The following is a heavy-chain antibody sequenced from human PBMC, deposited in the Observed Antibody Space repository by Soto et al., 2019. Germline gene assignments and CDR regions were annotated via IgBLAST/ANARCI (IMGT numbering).Heavy chain of an antibody. CDR2: MNPNSGNT. J-gene: IGHJ5*02. V-gene: IGHV1-8*01. Sequence: ASVQGSCQASGYTLTSYDIDWVRQATGQGLEWMGWMNPNSGNTGYAQKFQGRVTMTRNTSISTAYMELSSLRYEDTAVYYCARERSAAGTGWFDPWGQGTLVTVSS. CDR3: ARERSAAGTGWFDP. D-gene: IGHD6-13*01. CDR1: GYTLTSYD.